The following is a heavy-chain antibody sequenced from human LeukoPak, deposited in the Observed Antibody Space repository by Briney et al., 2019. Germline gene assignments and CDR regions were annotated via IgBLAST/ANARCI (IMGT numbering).Heavy chain of an antibody. Sequence: PGGSLRLSCAASGFTFSSYSMNWVRQAPGKGLEWVSSISSSSSYIYYADSVKGRFTISRDNAKNSLYLQMNSLRAEDTAVYYCARVSGYGDYVDYWGQGTLVTVSS. V-gene: IGHV3-21*01. J-gene: IGHJ4*02. CDR2: ISSSSSYI. CDR3: ARVSGYGDYVDY. CDR1: GFTFSSYS. D-gene: IGHD4-17*01.